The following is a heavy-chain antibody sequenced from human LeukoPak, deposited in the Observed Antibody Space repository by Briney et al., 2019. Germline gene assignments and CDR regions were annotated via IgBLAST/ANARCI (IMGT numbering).Heavy chain of an antibody. Sequence: SSETLSLTCTVSGGSISSYYWSWIRQPPGKGLEWIGYIYYSGSTNYNPSLKSRVTISVDTSKNQFSLKLSSVTAADTAVYYCARNRMNYGDYIDYWGQGTLVTVSS. CDR1: GGSISSYY. CDR3: ARNRMNYGDYIDY. D-gene: IGHD4-17*01. V-gene: IGHV4-59*01. CDR2: IYYSGST. J-gene: IGHJ4*02.